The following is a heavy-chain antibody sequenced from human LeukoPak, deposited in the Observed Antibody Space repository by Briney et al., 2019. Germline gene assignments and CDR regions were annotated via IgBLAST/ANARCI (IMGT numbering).Heavy chain of an antibody. Sequence: ASVKVSCKASGYTVTGYYMHWVRQAPGQGLEWMGWINPNSGGTNYAQKFQGRVTMTRDTSISTAYMELSRLRSDDTAVYYCARGGSRYCSSTSCYSAFDYWGQGTLVTVSS. CDR2: INPNSGGT. D-gene: IGHD2-2*02. CDR1: GYTVTGYY. V-gene: IGHV1-2*02. J-gene: IGHJ4*02. CDR3: ARGGSRYCSSTSCYSAFDY.